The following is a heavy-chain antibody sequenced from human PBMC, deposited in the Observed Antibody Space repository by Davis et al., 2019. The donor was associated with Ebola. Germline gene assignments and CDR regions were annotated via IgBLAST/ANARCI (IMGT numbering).Heavy chain of an antibody. V-gene: IGHV3-73*01. CDR2: IRSKANSYAT. CDR3: TRLPGTTFPFDY. D-gene: IGHD1-7*01. CDR1: GGSFSGYY. Sequence: PSETLSLTCAVYGGSFSGYYWSWIRQPPGKGLEWVGRIRSKANSYATAYAASVKGRFTISRDDSKNTAYLQMNSLKTEDTAVYYCTRLPGTTFPFDYWGQGTLVTVSS. J-gene: IGHJ4*02.